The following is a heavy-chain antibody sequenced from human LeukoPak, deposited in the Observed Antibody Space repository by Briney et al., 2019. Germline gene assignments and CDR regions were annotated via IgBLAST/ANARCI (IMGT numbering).Heavy chain of an antibody. J-gene: IGHJ4*02. V-gene: IGHV4-34*01. CDR2: INHSGST. Sequence: PSETLSLTCAVYGGSFSGYYWSWIRQPPGKGLGWIGEINHSGSTNYNPSLKSRVTISVDTSKNQFSLKLSSVTAADTAVYYCARLKERITMVRGVRAYYFDYWGQGALVTVSS. CDR1: GGSFSGYY. D-gene: IGHD3-10*01. CDR3: ARLKERITMVRGVRAYYFDY.